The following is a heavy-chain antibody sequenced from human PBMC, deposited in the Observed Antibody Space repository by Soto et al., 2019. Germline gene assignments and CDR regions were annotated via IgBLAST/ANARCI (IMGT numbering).Heavy chain of an antibody. V-gene: IGHV4-59*01. J-gene: IGHJ4*02. Sequence: QVQLQESGPGLVKASETLSLTCTVSGGSISSYYWSWIRQPPGKGLEWIGFISHSGSTSYNPSLKSRVTLSVDTSKTQLSLKLTSVTAADTAVYYCARYGGTYYVYWGQGTLVTVSS. CDR2: ISHSGST. CDR1: GGSISSYY. D-gene: IGHD1-26*01. CDR3: ARYGGTYYVY.